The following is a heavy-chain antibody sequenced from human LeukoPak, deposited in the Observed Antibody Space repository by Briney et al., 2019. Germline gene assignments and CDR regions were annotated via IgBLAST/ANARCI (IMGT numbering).Heavy chain of an antibody. J-gene: IGHJ4*02. CDR1: GFTFSSYA. D-gene: IGHD5-18*01. Sequence: GGTLRLSCAASGFTFSSYAMSWVRQAPGKGLEWVSVISGSGGDTYYADSVKGRFTISRDNSKNTLYLQMNSLRGEDTAVYYCTTHRGYSYGYPDDYWGQGTLVTVSS. CDR2: ISGSGGDT. CDR3: TTHRGYSYGYPDDY. V-gene: IGHV3-23*01.